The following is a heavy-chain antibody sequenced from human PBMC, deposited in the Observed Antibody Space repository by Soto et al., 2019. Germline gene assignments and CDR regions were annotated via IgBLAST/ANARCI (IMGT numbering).Heavy chain of an antibody. V-gene: IGHV4-59*12. D-gene: IGHD4-17*01. CDR2: IYYSGST. CDR1: GGSISSYY. Sequence: SETLSLTCTVSGGSISSYYWSWIRQPPGKGLEWIGYIYYSGSTNYNPSLKSRVIISVDRSKNQFSLKVRSVTAADTAVYYCARETYGDYVGYGAPWGQGIQVTVS. CDR3: ARETYGDYVGYGAP. J-gene: IGHJ5*02.